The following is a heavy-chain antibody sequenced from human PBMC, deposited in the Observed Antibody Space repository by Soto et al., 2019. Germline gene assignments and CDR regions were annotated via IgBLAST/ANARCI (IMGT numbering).Heavy chain of an antibody. V-gene: IGHV3-23*01. CDR1: GFTFSSYA. Sequence: GGSLRLSCAASGFTFSSYAMSWVRQAPGKGLEWVSAISGSGGSTYYADSVKGRFTISRDNTKNTLYLQMNSLRAEDTAVYYCAKGARASNNRYYYYYGMDVWGQGTTVTVSS. CDR2: ISGSGGST. J-gene: IGHJ6*02. CDR3: AKGARASNNRYYYYYGMDV. D-gene: IGHD4-4*01.